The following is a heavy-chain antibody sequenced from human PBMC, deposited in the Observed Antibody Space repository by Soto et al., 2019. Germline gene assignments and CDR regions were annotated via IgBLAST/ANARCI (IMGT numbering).Heavy chain of an antibody. CDR3: AKSRYDFWSGPSPFDP. J-gene: IGHJ5*02. CDR1: GFTFSSYT. V-gene: IGHV3-23*01. CDR2: ISGSGGST. D-gene: IGHD3-3*01. Sequence: GGSLRLSCAASGFTFSSYTMSWVRQAPGKGLEWVSAISGSGGSTYYADSVKGRFTISRDNSKNTLYLQMNSLRAEDTAVYYCAKSRYDFWSGPSPFDPWGQGTLVTVSS.